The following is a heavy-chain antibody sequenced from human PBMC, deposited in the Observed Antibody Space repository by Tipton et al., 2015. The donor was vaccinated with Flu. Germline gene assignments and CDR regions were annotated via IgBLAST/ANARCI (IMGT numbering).Heavy chain of an antibody. V-gene: IGHV3-7*03. CDR3: ARVPEWLGYGFDI. D-gene: IGHD3-3*01. Sequence: SLRLSCAASGFTLSLYWMTWARQAPGKGLEWVANIKQDGSQKYYVDSVKGRFTISRDNAKSSLYLHLNNLRAEDTAVYYCARVPEWLGYGFDIWGQGTQVAVSS. CDR1: GFTLSLYW. J-gene: IGHJ3*02. CDR2: IKQDGSQK.